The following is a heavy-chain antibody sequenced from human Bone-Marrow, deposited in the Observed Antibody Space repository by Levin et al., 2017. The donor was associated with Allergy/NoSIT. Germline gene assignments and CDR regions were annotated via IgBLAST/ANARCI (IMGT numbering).Heavy chain of an antibody. CDR3: ARDGGYSGYY. CDR1: GFTFGTYS. J-gene: IGHJ4*02. V-gene: IGHV3-21*01. Sequence: TGGSLRLSCAASGFTFGTYSMNWVRQAPGKGLEWVSAITSRSYEYYADSVKGRFTISRDNAKSSLYLHLNSLRAEDTAVYYCARDGGYSGYYWGQGTLVTVSS. D-gene: IGHD5-12*01. CDR2: ITSRSYE.